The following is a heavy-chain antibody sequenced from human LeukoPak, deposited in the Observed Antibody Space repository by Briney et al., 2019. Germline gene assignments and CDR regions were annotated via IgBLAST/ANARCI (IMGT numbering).Heavy chain of an antibody. V-gene: IGHV4-38-2*02. Sequence: SETLSLTCTVSGYSISSGYYWGWIRPPPGKGLEWIGSIYHSGSTYYNPSLKSRVTISVDTSKNQLSLKLSSVTAADTAVYYCAREIEGYYFDYWGQGTLVTVSS. CDR2: IYHSGST. CDR3: AREIEGYYFDY. D-gene: IGHD2-21*01. CDR1: GYSISSGYY. J-gene: IGHJ4*02.